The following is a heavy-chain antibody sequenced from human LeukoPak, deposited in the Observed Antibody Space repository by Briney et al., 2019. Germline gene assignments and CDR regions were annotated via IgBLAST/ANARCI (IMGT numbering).Heavy chain of an antibody. CDR1: GFTFSSYW. CDR2: INSDGSST. Sequence: GGSLRLSCAASGFTFSSYWMHWVRQAPGKGLVWVSRINSDGSSTSYADSVKGRFTISRDNAKNTLYLQMNSLRAEDPAVYYCATRYGDYGDAFDIWGQGTMVTVSS. CDR3: ATRYGDYGDAFDI. D-gene: IGHD4-17*01. J-gene: IGHJ3*02. V-gene: IGHV3-74*01.